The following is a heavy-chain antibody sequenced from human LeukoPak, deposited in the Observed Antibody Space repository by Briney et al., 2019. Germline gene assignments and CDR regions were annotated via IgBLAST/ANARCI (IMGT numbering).Heavy chain of an antibody. D-gene: IGHD5-24*01. J-gene: IGHJ4*02. V-gene: IGHV4-4*07. CDR1: GGSISSYY. CDR2: IYTSGST. CDR3: ARSGRDGYNPHFDF. Sequence: SETLSLTCTVSGGSISSYYWSWIRQPAGKGLEWIGRIYTSGSTNYNPSLKSRVTMSEDMSKNQFFLKVSSVTAADTAVYYCARSGRDGYNPHFDFWGQGTLVTVSS.